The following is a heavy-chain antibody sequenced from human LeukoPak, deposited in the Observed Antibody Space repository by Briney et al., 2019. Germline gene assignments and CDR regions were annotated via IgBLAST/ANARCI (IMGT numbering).Heavy chain of an antibody. CDR3: ARTEYRSRWTPWGFDP. Sequence: SQTLSLTFAISGDSVSSNSVAWNWIRQSPSRGLEWLGRTYYSAKWYNDFAASVKIRITINPDTSKNQFSLQLTSVTTADTAVYYCARTEYRSRWTPWGFDPWGQGTLVTVPS. V-gene: IGHV6-1*01. J-gene: IGHJ5*02. CDR1: GDSVSSNSVA. CDR2: TYYSAKWYN. D-gene: IGHD2/OR15-2a*01.